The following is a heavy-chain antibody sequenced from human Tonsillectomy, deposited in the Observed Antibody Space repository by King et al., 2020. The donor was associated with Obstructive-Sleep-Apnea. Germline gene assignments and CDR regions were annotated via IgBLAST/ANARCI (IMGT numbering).Heavy chain of an antibody. CDR2: IHYSGST. CDR1: GGSISSGDYY. CDR3: ARETYYYDILTGYSGTNWFDP. J-gene: IGHJ5*02. V-gene: IGHV4-30-4*08. Sequence: VQLQESGPGLVKPSQTLSLTCTVSGGSISSGDYYWSWIRQPPGKGLEWIGYIHYSGSTYYNPSLKSRVTISVDTSKNQFSLKRSSVTAADTAVYYCARETYYYDILTGYSGTNWFDPWGQGTLVTVSS. D-gene: IGHD3-9*01.